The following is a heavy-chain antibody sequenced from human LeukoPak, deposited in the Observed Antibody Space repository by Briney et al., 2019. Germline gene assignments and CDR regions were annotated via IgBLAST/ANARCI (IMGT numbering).Heavy chain of an antibody. D-gene: IGHD1-26*01. V-gene: IGHV3-7*04. CDR1: GFTFSSYW. J-gene: IGHJ4*01. Sequence: GASLRLSCAAPGFTFSSYWMSWVRQAPGKGLEWVANIKGDGSDNHYVDSVRGRFTISSDNAKTSLYLQMNILSAEDTAVYCCARDLGYYRADYWGQGTLVTVSS. CDR2: IKGDGSDN. CDR3: ARDLGYYRADY.